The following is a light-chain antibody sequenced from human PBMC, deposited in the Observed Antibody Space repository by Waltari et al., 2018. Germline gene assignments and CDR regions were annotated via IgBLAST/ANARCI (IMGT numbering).Light chain of an antibody. V-gene: IGLV2-14*01. J-gene: IGLJ2*01. CDR2: DVN. Sequence: QSGLTQPASVSASLGESITIPCTGTSGDIGGSDFVSWYQHHPGRAPKVLIFDVNHRPSGISARFASSKSGNTASLTLSELQPEDDADYYCRSHSTNNIVLFGGGTKVTVL. CDR3: RSHSTNNIVL. CDR1: SGDIGGSDF.